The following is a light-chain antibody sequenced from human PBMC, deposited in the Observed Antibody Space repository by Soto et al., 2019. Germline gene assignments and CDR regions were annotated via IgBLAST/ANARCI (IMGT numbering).Light chain of an antibody. CDR2: EVN. CDR1: SSDVGSYNL. J-gene: IGLJ1*01. Sequence: SVLAQAASVSGSPGQAITISCTGTSSDVGSYNLVSWYQHHPDEAPKLIIYEVNKRPSGVSNRFSGSKSGNTASLTISGLQAEDEADYYCCSYAGSSSFYVFGSGTKVTVL. CDR3: CSYAGSSSFYV. V-gene: IGLV2-23*02.